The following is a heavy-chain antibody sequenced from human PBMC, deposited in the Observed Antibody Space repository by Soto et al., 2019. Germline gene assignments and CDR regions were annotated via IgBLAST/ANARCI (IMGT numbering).Heavy chain of an antibody. D-gene: IGHD6-19*01. V-gene: IGHV4-59*01. CDR2: IYYSGST. CDR3: ARASPGEAGIEYNY. Sequence: SETLSLTCTVSGGSISSYYWSWIRQPPGKGLEWIGYIYYSGSTNYNPSLKSRVTISVDTSKNQFSLKLSSVTAADTAVYYCARASPGEAGIEYNYWGQGTLVTVSS. J-gene: IGHJ4*02. CDR1: GGSISSYY.